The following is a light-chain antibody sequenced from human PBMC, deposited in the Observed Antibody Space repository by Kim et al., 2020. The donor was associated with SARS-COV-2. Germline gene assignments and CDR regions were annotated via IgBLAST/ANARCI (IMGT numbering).Light chain of an antibody. CDR1: ISNIGSNT. J-gene: IGLJ3*02. Sequence: TPGQRVTIFCSGSISNIGSNTVTWYQQLPGAAPKLLIYGDDLRPPRVPDRFSGSKSGTSASLAISGLQSEDEADYYCATHDESQVVFGGGTKVTVL. CDR3: ATHDESQVV. CDR2: GDD. V-gene: IGLV1-44*01.